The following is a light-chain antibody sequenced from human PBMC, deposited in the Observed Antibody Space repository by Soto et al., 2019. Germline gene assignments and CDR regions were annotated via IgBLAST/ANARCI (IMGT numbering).Light chain of an antibody. CDR2: WAS. CDR3: QQYYSTPLLT. Sequence: DIVMTQSPDSLAVSLGERATINCKSSQSLLYSSKNKNYLAWYQQKPGQPPKLLIYWASTRESGVPDRFSGRGSGTDFTLTISRLQAEDVAVYYCQQYYSTPLLTFGGGTKVEIK. J-gene: IGKJ4*01. V-gene: IGKV4-1*01. CDR1: QSLLYSSKNKNY.